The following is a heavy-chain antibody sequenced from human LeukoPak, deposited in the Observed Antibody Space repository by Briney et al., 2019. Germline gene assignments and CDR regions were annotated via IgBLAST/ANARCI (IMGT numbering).Heavy chain of an antibody. CDR2: ISAYNGNT. D-gene: IGHD4-17*01. V-gene: IGHV1-18*01. J-gene: IGHJ5*02. Sequence: ASVKVSCKASGYTFTSYGVSWVRQAPGQGLEWMGWISAYNGNTNYAQKLQGRVTMTTDTSTSTAYMELSSLRSEDTAVYYCARAATVTTLPTWGQGTLVTVSS. CDR3: ARAATVTTLPT. CDR1: GYTFTSYG.